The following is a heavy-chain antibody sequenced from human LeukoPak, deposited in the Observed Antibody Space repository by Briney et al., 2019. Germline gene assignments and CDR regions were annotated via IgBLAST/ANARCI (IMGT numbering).Heavy chain of an antibody. CDR3: ARQTTVTYYMDV. J-gene: IGHJ6*03. D-gene: IGHD4-17*01. Sequence: GESLKISCEGSGYSFTTYWIAWVRQMPGKGLEWMGIIYPGDSDTRYSPSFQGQATFSADKSISTAYLQWSSLKASDTAMYYCARQTTVTYYMDVWGKGTTVTVSS. CDR2: IYPGDSDT. CDR1: GYSFTTYW. V-gene: IGHV5-51*01.